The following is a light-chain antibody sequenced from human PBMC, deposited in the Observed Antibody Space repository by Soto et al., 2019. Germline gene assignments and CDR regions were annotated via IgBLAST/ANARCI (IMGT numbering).Light chain of an antibody. CDR1: QSISSW. V-gene: IGKV1-5*03. CDR3: QQYDDYLFT. Sequence: DIQMTQSPSTLSASVGDRVTITCRASQSISSWLAWYQQKPGKAPKLLIYKASSLESGLPSRFSGSGSGTEFTLTISSLQPDDFATYYCQQYDDYLFTVGRGTKLEIK. J-gene: IGKJ2*01. CDR2: KAS.